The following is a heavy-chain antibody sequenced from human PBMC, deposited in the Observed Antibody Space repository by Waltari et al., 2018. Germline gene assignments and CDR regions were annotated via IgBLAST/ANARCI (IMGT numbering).Heavy chain of an antibody. CDR3: ARGLRGYYGMDV. D-gene: IGHD4-17*01. CDR1: GFPFGSYW. V-gene: IGHV3-74*01. CDR2: INSDGSTT. Sequence: EVQLVESGGGLVQPGGSLSLSCAASGFPFGSYWMHWVRPGPGKGLVWVSRINSDGSTTNYADSVKGRFTISRDNAKNTLYLQMNSLRAEDTAVYYCARGLRGYYGMDVWGQGTTVTVSS. J-gene: IGHJ6*02.